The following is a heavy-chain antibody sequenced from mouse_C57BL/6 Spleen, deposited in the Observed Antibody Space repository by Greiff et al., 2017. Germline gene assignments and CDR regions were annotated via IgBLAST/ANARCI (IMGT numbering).Heavy chain of an antibody. J-gene: IGHJ3*01. CDR2: IWSGGST. V-gene: IGHV2-2*01. CDR3: TRGGYSNPCAY. CDR1: GFSLTSYG. D-gene: IGHD2-5*01. Sequence: VQLQQSGPGLVQPSQSLSITCTVSGFSLTSYGVHWVRQSPGKGLEWLGVIWSGGSTDSNAAFISRLSISKDNSKSQVFFKMNSLQADDTAIYYWTRGGYSNPCAYWGQGTLVTVSA.